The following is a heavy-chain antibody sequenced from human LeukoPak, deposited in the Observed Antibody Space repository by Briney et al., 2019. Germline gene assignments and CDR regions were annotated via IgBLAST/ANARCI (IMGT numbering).Heavy chain of an antibody. CDR2: INPSGGST. V-gene: IGHV1-46*01. CDR3: ARGKGRWGHGYNYYFDY. CDR1: GYTFTSYD. Sequence: ASVKVSCKASGYTFTSYDLHWVRQAPGQGLEWMGTINPSGGSTTYAQKFQGRVTMTTDTSTSTVYMDLSSLRSGDTAVYYCARGKGRWGHGYNYYFDYWGQGTLVTVSS. J-gene: IGHJ4*02. D-gene: IGHD5-24*01.